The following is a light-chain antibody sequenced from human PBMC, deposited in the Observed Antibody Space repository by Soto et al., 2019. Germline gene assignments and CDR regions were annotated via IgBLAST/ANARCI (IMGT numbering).Light chain of an antibody. Sequence: EIVLTQSPGTLSLSPGERVSLSCRASQSVRSSYLAWYQQTPGQAPRLLIYGASSRATGIPDRCSGSGSGTDFALTISRLEPEDFAVYYCQQYGSSPETFGQGTKVDIK. V-gene: IGKV3-20*01. CDR3: QQYGSSPET. CDR2: GAS. CDR1: QSVRSSY. J-gene: IGKJ1*01.